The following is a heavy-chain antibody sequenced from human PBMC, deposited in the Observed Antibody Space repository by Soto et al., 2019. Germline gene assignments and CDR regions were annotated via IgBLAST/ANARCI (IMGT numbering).Heavy chain of an antibody. CDR1: GGSLRGHY. Sequence: LSLTCAVSGGSLRGHYWSWIRQSPEKGLEWIGEINHSGFTNYNPTLKSRVTISRDASKNQFSLRLSSMTAADSAVYFCARAAVKLGATLFDSWGQGTLVTVSS. V-gene: IGHV4-34*01. CDR2: INHSGFT. J-gene: IGHJ4*02. D-gene: IGHD1-26*01. CDR3: ARAAVKLGATLFDS.